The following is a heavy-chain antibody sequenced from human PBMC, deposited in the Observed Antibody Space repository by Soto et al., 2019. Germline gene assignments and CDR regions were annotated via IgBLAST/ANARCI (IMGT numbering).Heavy chain of an antibody. CDR1: GYTFTGYY. D-gene: IGHD5-12*01. V-gene: IGHV1-2*04. CDR2: INPNSGGT. J-gene: IGHJ6*02. CDR3: ARWWRDGYNLYYYGMDV. Sequence: ASVKVSCKASGYTFTGYYMHWVRQAPGQGLEWMGWINPNSGGTNYAQKFQGWVTMTRDTSISTAYMELSRLRSDDTAVYYCARWWRDGYNLYYYGMDVWGQGTTVTVSS.